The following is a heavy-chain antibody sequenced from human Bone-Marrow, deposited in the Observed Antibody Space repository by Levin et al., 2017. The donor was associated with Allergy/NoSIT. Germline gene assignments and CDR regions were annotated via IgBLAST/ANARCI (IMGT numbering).Heavy chain of an antibody. D-gene: IGHD5-24*01. V-gene: IGHV1-18*01. Sequence: GESLKISCKASGYMFTNHRITWVRQAPGQGLEWMGWISTYTGTTNYAQQLQDRVTLTTDTSTSTVYMELRSLRSDDTAVYYCARKKQEGRGYYYYMDVWGKGTTVTVSS. CDR3: ARKKQEGRGYYYYMDV. CDR1: GYMFTNHR. CDR2: ISTYTGTT. J-gene: IGHJ6*03.